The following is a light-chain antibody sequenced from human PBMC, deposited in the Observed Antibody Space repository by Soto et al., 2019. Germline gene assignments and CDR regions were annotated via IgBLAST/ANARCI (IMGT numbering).Light chain of an antibody. V-gene: IGKV3-15*01. CDR3: QQYNNWPPAWT. J-gene: IGKJ1*01. CDR2: GAS. Sequence: EIVMTQSPATLSVSPGERATLSCRASQSISINLAWYQQKPGQAPRLLIYGASSRATGIPARFSGSGSGTEFTLTIRSLQSEDFAVYYCQQYNNWPPAWTFGQGTKVEIK. CDR1: QSISIN.